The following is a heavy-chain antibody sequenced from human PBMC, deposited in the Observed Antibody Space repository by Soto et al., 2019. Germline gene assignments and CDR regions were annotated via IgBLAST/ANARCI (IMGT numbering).Heavy chain of an antibody. V-gene: IGHV1-69*02. CDR2: IIPILGIA. CDR3: ASVIAVAGVSY. CDR1: GGTFSSYT. J-gene: IGHJ4*02. Sequence: SVKVSCKASGGTFSSYTISWVRQAPGQGLEWMGRIIPILGIANYAQKFQGRVTITADKSTSTAYMELSSLSSEDTAVYYCASVIAVAGVSYWGQGTLVTVSS. D-gene: IGHD6-19*01.